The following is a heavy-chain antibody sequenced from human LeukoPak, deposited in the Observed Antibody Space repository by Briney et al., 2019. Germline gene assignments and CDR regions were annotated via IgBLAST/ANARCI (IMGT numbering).Heavy chain of an antibody. Sequence: SETLSLTCTVSGGSISSGGYYWSWIRQSPGKGLEWIGYIYNSGRTYYNPSLKSRVTISADTSKNQFSLKLSSVTAADTAVYYCARVSSYYGSGSRIFDYWGQGTLVTVSS. D-gene: IGHD3-10*01. CDR3: ARVSSYYGSGSRIFDY. V-gene: IGHV4-30-4*08. CDR1: GGSISSGGYY. J-gene: IGHJ4*02. CDR2: IYNSGRT.